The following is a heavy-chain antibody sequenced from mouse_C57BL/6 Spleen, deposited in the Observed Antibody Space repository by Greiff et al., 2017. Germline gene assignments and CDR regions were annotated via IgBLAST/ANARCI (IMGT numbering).Heavy chain of an antibody. Sequence: EVKLMESGGGLVKPGGSLKLSCAASGFTFSSYAMSWVRQTPEKRLEWVATISDGGSYTYYPDNVKGRFTISRDNAKNNLYLQMSHLKSEDTAMYYGAGGNLAYWGKGTLVTVSA. CDR1: GFTFSSYA. CDR3: AGGNLAY. CDR2: ISDGGSYT. V-gene: IGHV5-4*03. J-gene: IGHJ3*01.